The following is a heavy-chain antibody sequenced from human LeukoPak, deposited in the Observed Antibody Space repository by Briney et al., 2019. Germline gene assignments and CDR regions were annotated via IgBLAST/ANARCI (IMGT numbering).Heavy chain of an antibody. Sequence: ASVKVSCKASGYTFTSYDINWVRQATGQGLEWMGWMNPNSGNTGYAQKFQGRVTITRNTSISTAYMELSSLRSEDTAVYYCARGERSSWYQYFDYWGQGTLVTVSS. CDR2: MNPNSGNT. CDR1: GYTFTSYD. D-gene: IGHD6-13*01. J-gene: IGHJ4*02. CDR3: ARGERSSWYQYFDY. V-gene: IGHV1-8*03.